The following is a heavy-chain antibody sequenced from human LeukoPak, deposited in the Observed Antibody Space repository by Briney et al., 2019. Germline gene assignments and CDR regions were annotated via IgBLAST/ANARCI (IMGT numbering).Heavy chain of an antibody. J-gene: IGHJ6*03. V-gene: IGHV3-48*01. CDR1: GFTFSSYS. CDR2: ISSSSSTI. D-gene: IGHD3-22*01. CDR3: ARSGYYYDSSGYYDHYYYYMDV. Sequence: GGSLRLSCAASGFTFSSYSMNWVRQAPGKGLEWVSYISSSSSTIYYADSVKGRFTISRDNAKNSLYLQMNSLRAEDTAVYYCARSGYYYDSSGYYDHYYYYMDVWGKGTTVTVSS.